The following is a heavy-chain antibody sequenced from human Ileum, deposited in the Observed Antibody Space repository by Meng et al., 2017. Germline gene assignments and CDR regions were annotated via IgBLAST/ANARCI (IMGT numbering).Heavy chain of an antibody. J-gene: IGHJ3*02. Sequence: GESLKISCAASGFTFSSHAMRWVRQTPGKGLEWVSGISGSGGGTYYADSVEGRFTISRDNSKSTLYLQVNSLRAEDTAVYYCARTTMARAFDIWGQGTRVTVS. CDR1: GFTFSSHA. CDR2: ISGSGGGT. V-gene: IGHV3-23*01. CDR3: ARTTMARAFDI. D-gene: IGHD3-10*01.